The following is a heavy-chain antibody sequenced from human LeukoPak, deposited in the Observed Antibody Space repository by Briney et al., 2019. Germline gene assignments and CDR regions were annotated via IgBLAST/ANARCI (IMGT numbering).Heavy chain of an antibody. CDR1: GGSFSGYY. V-gene: IGHV4-34*01. CDR3: AREFGAYCGGDCYSNDYYYSYMDV. Sequence: SETLSLTCAVYGGSFSGYYWSWIRQPPGKGLEWIGEINHSGSTNYNPSLKRRVTISVDTSKNQFSLKLSSVTAADTAVYYCAREFGAYCGGDCYSNDYYYSYMDVWGKGTTVTVSS. CDR2: INHSGST. J-gene: IGHJ6*03. D-gene: IGHD2-21*02.